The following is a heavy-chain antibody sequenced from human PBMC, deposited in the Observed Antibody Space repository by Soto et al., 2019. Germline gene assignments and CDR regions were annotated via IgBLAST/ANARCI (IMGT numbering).Heavy chain of an antibody. CDR3: ASSGIVGREVNTWFDP. CDR2: TSYRGST. D-gene: IGHD3-22*01. CDR1: AGSITTSY. V-gene: IGHV4-59*01. Sequence: SETLSLTCTVSAGSITTSYWSWIRQPLGKALEWIGYTSYRGSTNYNPSLKSRLTISIDTSKSQISLKLTSMTTADTAVYYCASSGIVGREVNTWFDPWGQGTLVTVSS. J-gene: IGHJ5*02.